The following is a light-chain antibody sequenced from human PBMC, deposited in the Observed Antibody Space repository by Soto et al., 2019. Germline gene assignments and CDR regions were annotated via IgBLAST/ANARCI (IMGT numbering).Light chain of an antibody. J-gene: IGLJ3*02. V-gene: IGLV1-40*01. Sequence: QAVVTQPPSVSGAPGQRVTISCTGSNSNIGAGYFVHWYQQLPGTAPKLLIYGNINRPSGVPDRFSGSKSGTSASLAITGLQAEDEAEYYCQSYDSGLSVWVFGGGTKLTVL. CDR2: GNI. CDR3: QSYDSGLSVWV. CDR1: NSNIGAGYF.